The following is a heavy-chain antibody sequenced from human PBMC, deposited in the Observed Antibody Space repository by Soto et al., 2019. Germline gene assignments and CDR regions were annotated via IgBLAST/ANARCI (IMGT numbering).Heavy chain of an antibody. V-gene: IGHV3-21*01. CDR2: ISSSSSYI. CDR3: TREQPGYSYGYGLGY. Sequence: EVQLVESGGGLVKPGGSLRLSCAASGFTFSSYSMNWVRQAPGKGLEWVSSISSSSSYIYYADSVKGRFTISRDNAKNSLYVQMNSLRAEDTAVYYCTREQPGYSYGYGLGYWGQGTLVTVSS. CDR1: GFTFSSYS. J-gene: IGHJ4*02. D-gene: IGHD5-18*01.